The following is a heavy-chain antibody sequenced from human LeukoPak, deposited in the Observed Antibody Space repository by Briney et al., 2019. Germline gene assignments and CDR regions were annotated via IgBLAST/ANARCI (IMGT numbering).Heavy chain of an antibody. CDR3: ATGGSTVFDY. Sequence: SETLSLTCTVSGYSISSGYYWGWIRQPPGKGLEWIGSIYHSGSTYYNPSLKSRVTISVDTSKSQFSLKLSSVTAADTAVYYCATGGSTVFDYWGQGTLVTVSS. CDR2: IYHSGST. CDR1: GYSISSGYY. V-gene: IGHV4-38-2*02. D-gene: IGHD1-14*01. J-gene: IGHJ4*02.